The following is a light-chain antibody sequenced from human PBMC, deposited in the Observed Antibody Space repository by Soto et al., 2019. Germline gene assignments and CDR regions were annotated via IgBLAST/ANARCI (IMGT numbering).Light chain of an antibody. J-gene: IGKJ4*01. CDR2: AAS. V-gene: IGKV1-6*01. Sequence: AIQMTQSPSSLPASVGDRVTITCRASQGIRNNLGWYQRRPGKAPKLLIYAASNLQGGVPSRFSGSGSGTDFTLTISSLQPEDFATYYCLQDYNYPLTFGGGTKVDIK. CDR1: QGIRNN. CDR3: LQDYNYPLT.